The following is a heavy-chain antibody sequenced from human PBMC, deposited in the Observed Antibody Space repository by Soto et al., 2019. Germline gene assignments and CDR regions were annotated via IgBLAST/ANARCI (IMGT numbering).Heavy chain of an antibody. CDR1: GFTFSSYA. V-gene: IGHV3-23*01. Sequence: GGSLRLSCAASGFTFSSYAMSWVRQAPGKGLEWVSAISGSGGSTYYADSVKGRFTISRDNSKNTLYLQMNSLRAEDTAVYYCAKGWGFMTTVTTVPLDAFDIWGQGTMVTVSS. J-gene: IGHJ3*02. D-gene: IGHD4-4*01. CDR3: AKGWGFMTTVTTVPLDAFDI. CDR2: ISGSGGST.